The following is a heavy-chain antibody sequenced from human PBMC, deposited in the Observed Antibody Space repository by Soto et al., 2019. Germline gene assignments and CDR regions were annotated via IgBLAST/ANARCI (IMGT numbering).Heavy chain of an antibody. CDR2: IYYSGRT. J-gene: IGHJ4*02. CDR3: ARQRTTVVTQAYFDH. V-gene: IGHV4-39*01. CDR1: GESSSSSSYY. D-gene: IGHD2-21*02. Sequence: SETLSLNCIVSGESSSSSSYYWGWILQPPGKGLEWIGSIYYSGRTYYNPSFKSRVTISIDTSKNQFSLKLSSVTATDTAVYYCARQRTTVVTQAYFDHWGQGALVTVSS.